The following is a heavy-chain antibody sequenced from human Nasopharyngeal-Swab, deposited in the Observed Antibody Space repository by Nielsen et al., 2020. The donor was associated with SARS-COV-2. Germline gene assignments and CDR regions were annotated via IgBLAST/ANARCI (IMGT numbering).Heavy chain of an antibody. CDR3: AREAGYYYYYMDV. J-gene: IGHJ6*03. CDR1: GYTFTSYY. V-gene: IGHV1-46*01. D-gene: IGHD6-13*01. Sequence: ASVKVSCKASGYTFTSYYMHWVRHSPGQGLEWMGIINPSGGSTSYAQKFQGRVTMTRDTSTSTVYMELSSLRSEDTAVYYCAREAGYYYYYMDVWGKRTTVTVSS. CDR2: INPSGGST.